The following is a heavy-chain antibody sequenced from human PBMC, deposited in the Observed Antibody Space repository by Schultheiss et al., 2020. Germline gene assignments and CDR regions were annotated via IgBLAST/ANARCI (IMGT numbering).Heavy chain of an antibody. Sequence: GGSLRLSCAASGFTFSSYSMNWVRQAPGKGLEWVAVISYDGSNKYYADSVKGRFTISRDNSKNTLYLQMNSLRAEDTAVYYCARVGSSWYSNYFDYWGQGTLVTVSS. CDR2: ISYDGSNK. V-gene: IGHV3-30*03. D-gene: IGHD6-13*01. J-gene: IGHJ4*02. CDR1: GFTFSSYS. CDR3: ARVGSSWYSNYFDY.